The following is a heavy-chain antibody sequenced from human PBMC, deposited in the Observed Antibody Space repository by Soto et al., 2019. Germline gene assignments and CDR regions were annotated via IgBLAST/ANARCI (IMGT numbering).Heavy chain of an antibody. CDR2: IYHSGST. CDR3: ARGWPEGIVVVPAAIHFNWFDP. CDR1: GYSISSGYY. J-gene: IGHJ5*02. D-gene: IGHD2-2*02. V-gene: IGHV4-38-2*01. Sequence: SETLSLTCAVSGYSISSGYYWGWIRQPPGKGLEWIGSIYHSGSTYYNPSLKSRVTISVDTSKNQFSLKLSSVTAADTAVYYCARGWPEGIVVVPAAIHFNWFDPWGQGTLVTVS.